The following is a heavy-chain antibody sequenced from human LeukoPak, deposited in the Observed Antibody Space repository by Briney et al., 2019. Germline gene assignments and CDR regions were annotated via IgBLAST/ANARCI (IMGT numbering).Heavy chain of an antibody. V-gene: IGHV4-59*01. CDR3: ARDNEYYGSGSYSYYFDY. CDR2: IYYSGST. D-gene: IGHD3-10*01. CDR1: GGSISSYY. J-gene: IGHJ4*02. Sequence: SETLSLTCTVSGGSISSYYWSWIRQPPGKGLEWIGYIYYSGSTNYDPSLRSRVTISVDTSKNQFSLKLSSVTAADTAVYYCARDNEYYGSGSYSYYFDYWGQGTLVTVSS.